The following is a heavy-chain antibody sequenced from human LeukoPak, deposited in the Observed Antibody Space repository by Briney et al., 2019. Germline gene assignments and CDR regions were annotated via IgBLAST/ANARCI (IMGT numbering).Heavy chain of an antibody. J-gene: IGHJ4*02. CDR3: ARDEGCGGDCSPPDY. CDR1: GYTFTGYY. CDR2: ISAYNGNT. Sequence: ASVKVSCKASGYTFTGYYMHWVRQAPGQGLEWMGWISAYNGNTNYAQKLQGRVTMTTDTSTSTAYMELRSLRSDDTAVYYCARDEGCGGDCSPPDYWGQGTLVTVSS. D-gene: IGHD2-21*02. V-gene: IGHV1-18*04.